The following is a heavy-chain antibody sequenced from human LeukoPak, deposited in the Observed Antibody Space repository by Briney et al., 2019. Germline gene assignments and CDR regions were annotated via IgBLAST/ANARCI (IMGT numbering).Heavy chain of an antibody. J-gene: IGHJ4*02. CDR1: GFTFNTYT. Sequence: PGGSLRLSCAASGFTFNTYTMNWVRQAPGMGLEWVSAITGSGDDTSYADSVRGRFTISRDNSKNTLYLQMNSLRAEDTAVYYCANFNTGQEGYWGQGTLVTVSS. CDR2: ITGSGDDT. CDR3: ANFNTGQEGY. V-gene: IGHV3-23*01.